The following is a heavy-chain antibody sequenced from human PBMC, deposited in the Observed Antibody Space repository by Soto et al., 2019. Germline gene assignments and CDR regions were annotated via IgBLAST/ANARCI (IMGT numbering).Heavy chain of an antibody. Sequence: GASVKVSCKASGYTFTGYYMRWVRQAPGQGLEWMGWISPYNGNTKYAQKLQGRVTMTTDTSTSTAYMELRSLRSDDTAVYYCARDAAIGMNDYWGQGTLVTVSS. CDR2: ISPYNGNT. CDR3: ARDAAIGMNDY. V-gene: IGHV1-18*04. D-gene: IGHD1-20*01. CDR1: GYTFTGYY. J-gene: IGHJ4*02.